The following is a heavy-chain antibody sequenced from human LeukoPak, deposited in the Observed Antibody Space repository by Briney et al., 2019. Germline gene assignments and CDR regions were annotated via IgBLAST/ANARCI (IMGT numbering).Heavy chain of an antibody. CDR1: GGSISSYY. CDR3: ARVEYSRQVDQ. J-gene: IGHJ4*02. V-gene: IGHV4-4*07. CDR2: IYTSGST. D-gene: IGHD6-6*01. Sequence: PSETLSLTCTVSGGSISSYYWSWIRQPAGKGLEWIGRIYTSGSTTYNPSLKSRVTISVDTSKNQFSLKLSSVTTADTAVYYCARVEYSRQVDQWGQGTLVTVSS.